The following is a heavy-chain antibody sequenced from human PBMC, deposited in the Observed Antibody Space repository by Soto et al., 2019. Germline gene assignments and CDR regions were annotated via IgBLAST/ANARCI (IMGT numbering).Heavy chain of an antibody. D-gene: IGHD3-9*01. CDR2: INAGNGNT. CDR3: ARGRGIRYFDWDLDY. CDR1: GYTFTSYA. Sequence: ASVKVSCKASGYTFTSYAMHWVRQAPGQRLEWMGWINAGNGNTKYSQKFQGRVTITRDKSTSTAYMELSSLRSEDTAVYYCARGRGIRYFDWDLDYWGQGTLVTVSS. J-gene: IGHJ4*02. V-gene: IGHV1-3*01.